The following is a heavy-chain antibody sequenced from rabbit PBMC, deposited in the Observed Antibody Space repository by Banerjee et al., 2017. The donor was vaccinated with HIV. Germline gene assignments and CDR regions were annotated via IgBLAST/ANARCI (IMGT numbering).Heavy chain of an antibody. V-gene: IGHV1S45*01. J-gene: IGHJ4*01. D-gene: IGHD3-3*01. CDR2: IYASSSST. CDR1: GIDFSGFG. CDR3: ARGLVAGVLDL. Sequence: QEQLVESGGGLVTLGGSLKLSCKASGIDFSGFGISWVRQAPGKGLERIACIYASSSSTWVASWAKGRFAISKTSSTTVTLQMTSLTAADTATYFCARGLVAGVLDLWGPGTLVTVS.